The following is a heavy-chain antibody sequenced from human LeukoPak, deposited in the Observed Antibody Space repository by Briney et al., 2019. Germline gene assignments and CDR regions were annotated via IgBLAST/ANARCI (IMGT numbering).Heavy chain of an antibody. Sequence: ASVKVSCKASGYTFTDYYIHWVRQAPGQGLEWMGWINPNSGGTNYAQKFQGRVTLTTDTSTSTAYMELRSLRSDDTAVYYCARQGPLYCGGDCYAFDIWGQGTMVTVSS. V-gene: IGHV1-2*02. CDR2: INPNSGGT. D-gene: IGHD2-21*02. CDR3: ARQGPLYCGGDCYAFDI. CDR1: GYTFTDYY. J-gene: IGHJ3*02.